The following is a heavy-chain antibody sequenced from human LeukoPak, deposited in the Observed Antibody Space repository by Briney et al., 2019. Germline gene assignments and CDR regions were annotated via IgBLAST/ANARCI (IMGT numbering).Heavy chain of an antibody. CDR1: GGSISNYY. D-gene: IGHD3-9*01. V-gene: IGHV4-59*01. Sequence: PSETLFLTCTVSGGSISNYYWNWIRQAPGRGLEWIGYIYYIGSTNYNPSPKSRVTISVDTSKKQFSLKLNSVTAADTAVYYCARGGLFSTDNWFDPWGQGTLVTVSS. CDR2: IYYIGST. CDR3: ARGGLFSTDNWFDP. J-gene: IGHJ5*02.